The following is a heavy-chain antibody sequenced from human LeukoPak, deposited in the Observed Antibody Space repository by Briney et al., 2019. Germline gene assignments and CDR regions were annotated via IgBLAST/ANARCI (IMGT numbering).Heavy chain of an antibody. CDR3: ARAPVTSCRGAYCYPFDY. V-gene: IGHV3-23*01. D-gene: IGHD2-21*01. CDR1: GFTFSSYG. J-gene: IGHJ4*02. Sequence: GGSLRLSCAASGFTFSSYGIHWVRQAPGKGLEWVSAISGSGGSTYYADSVKGRFTISRDNSKNTLYLQMNSLRAEDTAVYYCARAPVTSCRGAYCYPFDYWGQGTLVTVSS. CDR2: ISGSGGST.